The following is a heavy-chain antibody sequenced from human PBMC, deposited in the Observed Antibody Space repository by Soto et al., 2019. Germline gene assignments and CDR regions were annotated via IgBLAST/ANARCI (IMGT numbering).Heavy chain of an antibody. V-gene: IGHV3-23*01. CDR3: AKDQRGYGDSDG. J-gene: IGHJ4*02. CDR2: ISGNGRGT. Sequence: EVHLLESGGGLVQPGGSLRLSCAASGFTFYSYAMTWVRQAPGKGLEWVSAISGNGRGTYYADSVRGRFTISRDNSKNTLYLQMNTLRAEDTAIYYCAKDQRGYGDSDGWGQGTLVTVSS. D-gene: IGHD4-17*01. CDR1: GFTFYSYA.